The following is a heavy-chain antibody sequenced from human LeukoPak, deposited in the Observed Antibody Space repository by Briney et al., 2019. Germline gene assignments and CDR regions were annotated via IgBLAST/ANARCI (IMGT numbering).Heavy chain of an antibody. J-gene: IGHJ4*02. CDR3: VRGLPFDY. D-gene: IGHD4-11*01. Sequence: GGSLRLSCAASGFTFSSYAMHWVRQAPGKGLEWVAVISYDGENKYYADSVKGRFTISRDISKNTLYLQMNSLRGEDTALYYCVRGLPFDYWGQGTLVTVSS. CDR2: ISYDGENK. V-gene: IGHV3-30*04. CDR1: GFTFSSYA.